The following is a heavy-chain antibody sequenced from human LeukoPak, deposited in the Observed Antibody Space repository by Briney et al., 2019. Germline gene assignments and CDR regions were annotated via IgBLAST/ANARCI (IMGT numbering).Heavy chain of an antibody. V-gene: IGHV4-31*03. D-gene: IGHD6-13*01. CDR2: MYYSGST. CDR1: GGSISSGGYY. Sequence: KPSETLSLTCTVSGGSISSGGYYWSWIRQHPGKGLERIGYMYYSGSTCYNPSLKSRVTISVDTSKNQFSLKLSSVTAADTAVYYCARQRGEEQQLVEYYYYYMDVWGKGTTVTVSS. J-gene: IGHJ6*03. CDR3: ARQRGEEQQLVEYYYYYMDV.